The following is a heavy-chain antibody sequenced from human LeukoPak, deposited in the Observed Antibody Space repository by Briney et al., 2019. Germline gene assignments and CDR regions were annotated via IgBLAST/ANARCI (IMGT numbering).Heavy chain of an antibody. CDR1: GYSFTSYW. V-gene: IGHV5-51*01. Sequence: GESLKISCKGSGYSFTSYWIGWVRQMPGKGLEWMGIIYPGDSDTRYSPSFQGQVTISADKSISTAYLQWSSLKASDTAMYYCARYTPFYGSGSPINWFDPWGQGTLVTVSS. J-gene: IGHJ5*02. CDR3: ARYTPFYGSGSPINWFDP. CDR2: IYPGDSDT. D-gene: IGHD3-10*01.